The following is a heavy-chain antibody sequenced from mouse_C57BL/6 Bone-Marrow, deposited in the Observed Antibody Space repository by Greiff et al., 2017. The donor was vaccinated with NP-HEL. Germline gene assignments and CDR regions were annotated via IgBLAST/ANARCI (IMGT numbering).Heavy chain of an antibody. CDR3: ARDYFYWYFDV. D-gene: IGHD2-13*01. CDR2: IDPSDSYT. V-gene: IGHV1-69*01. CDR1: GYTFTSHW. J-gene: IGHJ1*03. Sequence: VQLQQSGAELVMPGASVKLSCKASGYTFTSHWMHWVKQRPGQGLEWIGEIDPSDSYTNYNQKFKGKSTLTVDKSSSTAYMQLSSLTSEDSAVYYCARDYFYWYFDVWGTGTTVTVSS.